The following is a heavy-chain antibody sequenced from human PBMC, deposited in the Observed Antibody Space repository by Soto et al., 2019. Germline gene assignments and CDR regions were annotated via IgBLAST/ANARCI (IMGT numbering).Heavy chain of an antibody. J-gene: IGHJ1*01. Sequence: GGSLRLSCTASGFTFSGSAMHWVRQASGKGLEWVGRIRSKANSYSTAYAATVKGRFTISRDDSNNTAYLQMNSLKTEDSDVYDCTRAGGGIEHWGQGTQVTVSS. CDR2: IRSKANSYST. V-gene: IGHV3-73*01. CDR1: GFTFSGSA. D-gene: IGHD3-16*01. CDR3: TRAGGGIEH.